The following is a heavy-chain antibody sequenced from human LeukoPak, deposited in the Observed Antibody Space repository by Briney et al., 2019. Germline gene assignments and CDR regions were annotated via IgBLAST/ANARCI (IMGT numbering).Heavy chain of an antibody. V-gene: IGHV4-59*08. CDR3: ASSRRVPGVSIGYFDS. D-gene: IGHD3-10*01. CDR1: GGSISSYY. Sequence: SETLSLTCTVSGGSISSYYWSWIRQPPGKGLEWIGYIYYSGSTNYNPSLKSRVTISVDTSKNQFSLKLSSVTAADTAVYYCASSRRVPGVSIGYFDSWGQGTLVTVSS. CDR2: IYYSGST. J-gene: IGHJ4*02.